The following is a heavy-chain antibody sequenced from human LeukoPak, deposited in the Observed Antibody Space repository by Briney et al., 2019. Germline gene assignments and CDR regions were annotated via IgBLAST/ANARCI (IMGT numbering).Heavy chain of an antibody. Sequence: SETLSLTCTVSGGSVNSYYWSWIRQSPGKGLEWLGYSGNTNYSPSLQSRLTISVDTSKNQFSLKLSSVTAADTAVYYCARVGPGRQQLVFGYWGQGTLVTVSS. CDR2: SGNT. D-gene: IGHD6-13*01. V-gene: IGHV4-59*08. CDR3: ARVGPGRQQLVFGY. J-gene: IGHJ4*02. CDR1: GGSVNSYY.